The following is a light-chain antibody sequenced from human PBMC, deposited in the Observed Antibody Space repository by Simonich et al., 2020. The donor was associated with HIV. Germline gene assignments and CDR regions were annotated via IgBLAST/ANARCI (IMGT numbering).Light chain of an antibody. CDR2: AAS. J-gene: IGKJ1*01. Sequence: DIQLTQSPSFLSASVGDRVNSHCRASQGISSYLAWYQQKPGKAPKLLIYAASRLQSGVPSRFSCSGSGTEFTLTISSLQPEDFATYYCLQHNSYPWTFGQGTKVEIK. CDR1: QGISSY. V-gene: IGKV1-9*01. CDR3: LQHNSYPWT.